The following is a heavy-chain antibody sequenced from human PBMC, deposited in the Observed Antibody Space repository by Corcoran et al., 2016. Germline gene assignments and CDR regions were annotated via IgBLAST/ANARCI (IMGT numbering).Heavy chain of an antibody. CDR1: GFTFSDSA. CDR3: TRGIGGYGMDV. CDR2: IRSRTNSYAT. D-gene: IGHD3-16*01. V-gene: IGHV3-73*02. Sequence: EVQLVESGGDLVQPGGSLRLSCAASGFTFSDSAIHWVRQASGKGLEWVGRIRSRTNSYATAYAASLGGRFTISRDDSKNTAYLQMNSLKAEDTCVYYCTRGIGGYGMDVWGQGTTVTVSS. J-gene: IGHJ6*02.